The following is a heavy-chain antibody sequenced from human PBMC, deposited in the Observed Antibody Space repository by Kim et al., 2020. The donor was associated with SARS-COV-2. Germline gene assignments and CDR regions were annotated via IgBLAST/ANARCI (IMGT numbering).Heavy chain of an antibody. J-gene: IGHJ6*02. V-gene: IGHV5-51*01. CDR1: GYSFTSYW. D-gene: IGHD3-3*01. CDR3: ARLYYDFWSGSHYYYYGMDV. Sequence: GESLKISCKGSGYSFTSYWIGWVRQMPGKGLEWMGIIYPGDSDTRYSPSFQGQVTISADKSISTAYLQWSSLKASDTAMYYCARLYYDFWSGSHYYYYGMDVWGQGTTVTVSS. CDR2: IYPGDSDT.